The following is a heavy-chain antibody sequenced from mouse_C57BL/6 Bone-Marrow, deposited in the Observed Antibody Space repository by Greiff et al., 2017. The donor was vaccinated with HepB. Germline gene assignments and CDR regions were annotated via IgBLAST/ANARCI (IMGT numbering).Heavy chain of an antibody. V-gene: IGHV1-82*01. D-gene: IGHD2-4*01. J-gene: IGHJ3*01. CDR1: GYAFSSSW. CDR2: IYPGDGDT. Sequence: QVQLKQSGPELVKPGASVKISCKASGYAFSSSWMNWVKQRPGKGLEWIGRIYPGDGDTNYNGKFKGKATLTADKSSSTAYMQLSSLTSEDSAVYFCARRRRYDYLFAYWGQGTLVTVSA. CDR3: ARRRRYDYLFAY.